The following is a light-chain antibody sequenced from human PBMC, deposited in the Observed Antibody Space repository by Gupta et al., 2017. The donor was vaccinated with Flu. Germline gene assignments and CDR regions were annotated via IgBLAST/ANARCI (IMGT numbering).Light chain of an antibody. J-gene: IGLJ2*01. CDR3: QVWDSSTGV. Sequence: SPGQTAAITCSGDKVGDKFACWYQQKPGQSPHMVIYQDNKGSSGSPERFSGSNSGNTATLTISGTQAMDEDDYYCQVWDSSTGVFGGGTKVTVL. CDR1: KVGDKF. CDR2: QDN. V-gene: IGLV3-1*01.